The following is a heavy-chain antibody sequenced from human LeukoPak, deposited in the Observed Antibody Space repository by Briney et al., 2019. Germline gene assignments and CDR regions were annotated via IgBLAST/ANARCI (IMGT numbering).Heavy chain of an antibody. CDR3: ARDRDYGGNSGAFDI. Sequence: SVKVSCKASGGTFSSYAISWVRRAPGQGLEWMGRIIPIFGTANYAQKFQGRVTITTDESTSTAYMELSSLRSEDTAVYYCARDRDYGGNSGAFDIWRQGTMVTVSS. V-gene: IGHV1-69*05. D-gene: IGHD4-23*01. J-gene: IGHJ3*02. CDR1: GGTFSSYA. CDR2: IIPIFGTA.